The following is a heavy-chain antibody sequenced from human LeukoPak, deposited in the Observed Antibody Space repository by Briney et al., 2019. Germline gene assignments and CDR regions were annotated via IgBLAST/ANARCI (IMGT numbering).Heavy chain of an antibody. CDR3: ARGPRRLGTYSIDY. CDR2: INPNSGGT. J-gene: IGHJ4*02. CDR1: GYTFTGYY. V-gene: IGHV1-2*02. D-gene: IGHD7-27*01. Sequence: GASVKLSCKASGYTFTGYYMHWVRQAPGEGLEWMGWINPNSGGTNYAQKFQGRVTMTRDTSISTAYMEVSRLRSDDTAVYYCARGPRRLGTYSIDYWGQGTLVTVSS.